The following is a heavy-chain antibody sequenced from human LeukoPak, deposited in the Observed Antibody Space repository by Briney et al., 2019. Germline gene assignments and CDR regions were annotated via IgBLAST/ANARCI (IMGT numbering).Heavy chain of an antibody. D-gene: IGHD4-17*01. Sequence: SETLSLTCAVYGGSFSGYYWSWIRQPPGKGLEWIGEINHSRSTNYNPSLKSRVTMSVDTSKNQFSLKLSSVTAADTAVYYCARETVTTFWYFDLWGRGTLVTVSS. V-gene: IGHV4-34*01. CDR1: GGSFSGYY. J-gene: IGHJ2*01. CDR3: ARETVTTFWYFDL. CDR2: INHSRST.